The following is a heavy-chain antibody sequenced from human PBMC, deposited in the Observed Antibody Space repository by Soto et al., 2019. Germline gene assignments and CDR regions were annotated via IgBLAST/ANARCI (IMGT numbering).Heavy chain of an antibody. CDR2: IYYNGGST. CDR3: ARVGSGGQSQLFDS. J-gene: IGHJ4*02. Sequence: SETLSLTCTVSGGSISRRTFYWAWIRQPPGKGMEWIGSIYYNGGSTYYNPSLGSRFTMSVDTSKSQFSLSLSSVTAADTAIYYCARVGSGGQSQLFDSWGQGTLVTVSS. D-gene: IGHD6-25*01. V-gene: IGHV4-39*01. CDR1: GGSISRRTFY.